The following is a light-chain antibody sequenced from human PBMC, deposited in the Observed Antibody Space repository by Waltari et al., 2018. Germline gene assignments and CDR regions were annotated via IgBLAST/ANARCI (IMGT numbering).Light chain of an antibody. Sequence: DVVMTQSPLSLPVTLGQPASISCRSSQSLVSSDGNTYFNWFHQRPGKSPRRLLYKVSNRDSGVPDRFSGSGSGTDFTLRISRVEAEDVGVYYCMQGSHWPWTFGQGTKVEIK. CDR3: MQGSHWPWT. CDR2: KVS. J-gene: IGKJ1*01. V-gene: IGKV2-30*01. CDR1: QSLVSSDGNTY.